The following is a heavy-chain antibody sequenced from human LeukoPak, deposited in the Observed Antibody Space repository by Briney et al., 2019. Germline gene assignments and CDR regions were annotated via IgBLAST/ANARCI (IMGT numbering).Heavy chain of an antibody. D-gene: IGHD2-2*01. CDR2: VSVYNGNT. CDR1: GYTFTGHY. J-gene: IGHJ4*02. V-gene: IGHV1-18*04. CDR3: AGTLGYCSSAFCYLRY. Sequence: EASVKVSCKVSGYTFTGHYMHWVRQAPGQGLEWMGWVSVYNGNTNYAQKFQGRVTMTTDTFTSTAYMELRSLRSDDTAVYYCAGTLGYCSSAFCYLRYWGQGTLVTVSS.